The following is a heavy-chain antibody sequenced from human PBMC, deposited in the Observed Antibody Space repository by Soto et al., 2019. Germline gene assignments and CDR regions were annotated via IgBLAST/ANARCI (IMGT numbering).Heavy chain of an antibody. Sequence: PSETLSLTCTVSGGSISSGGYYWSWIRQHPGKGLEWIGYIYYSGSTYYNPSLKSRVTISVDTSKNQFSLKLSSVTAADTAVYYCARERGVYCSSTSCYSDYYYGMDVWGQGTTVTVSS. D-gene: IGHD2-2*01. CDR3: ARERGVYCSSTSCYSDYYYGMDV. V-gene: IGHV4-31*03. CDR1: GGSISSGGYY. CDR2: IYYSGST. J-gene: IGHJ6*02.